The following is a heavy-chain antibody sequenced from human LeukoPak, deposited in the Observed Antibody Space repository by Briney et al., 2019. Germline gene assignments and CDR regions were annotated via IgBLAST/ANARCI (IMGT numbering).Heavy chain of an antibody. V-gene: IGHV3-21*01. CDR1: GFTFSSYS. J-gene: IGHJ4*02. Sequence: ETGGSLRLSCAASGFTFSSYSMGWVRQAPGKGQEWVSFISKRGSHTYYAESMQGRFTLSRDNAKDSLYLQVNSLRGEDTAVYYCARGYDYGDFYYFDYWGQGALVTVSS. CDR3: ARGYDYGDFYYFDY. D-gene: IGHD4-17*01. CDR2: ISKRGSHT.